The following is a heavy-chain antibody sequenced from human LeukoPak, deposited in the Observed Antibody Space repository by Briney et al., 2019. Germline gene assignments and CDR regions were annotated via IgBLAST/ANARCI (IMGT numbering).Heavy chain of an antibody. CDR3: ATVSWELPHHYYYYMDV. CDR2: IYYSGST. D-gene: IGHD1-26*01. Sequence: PSETLSLTCTVSGGSISSYYWSWIRQPPGKGLEWIGYIYYSGSTNYNPSLKSRVTISVDTSKNQFSLKLSSVTAADTAVYYRATVSWELPHHYYYYMDVWGKGTTVTISS. J-gene: IGHJ6*03. V-gene: IGHV4-59*01. CDR1: GGSISSYY.